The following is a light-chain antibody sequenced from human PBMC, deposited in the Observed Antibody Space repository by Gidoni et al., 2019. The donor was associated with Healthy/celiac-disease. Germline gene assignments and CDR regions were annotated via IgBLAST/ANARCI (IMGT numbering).Light chain of an antibody. V-gene: IGKV3-20*01. CDR3: QQYGSSPLT. CDR2: GAS. CDR1: QSVSSSY. Sequence: EIVLTQSPSTLSLSPGERATLPCRASQSVSSSYLARYQQKPGQAPRLLIYGASSRATGIPDRFSGSGSGTDFTLTISRLEPEDFAVYYCQQYGSSPLTFGGGTKVEIK. J-gene: IGKJ4*01.